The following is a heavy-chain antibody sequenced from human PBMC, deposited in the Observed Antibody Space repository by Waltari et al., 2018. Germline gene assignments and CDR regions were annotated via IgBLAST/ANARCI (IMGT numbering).Heavy chain of an antibody. CDR2: IIPILGIA. V-gene: IGHV1-69*02. CDR3: ARGIAVAGTRNWFDP. J-gene: IGHJ5*02. Sequence: QVQLVQSGAEVKTPGSSVKVSCKASGATFSSYTISWVRQAPGHGLAGMGRIIPILGIANYAQKFQGRVTITAEKSTSTAYMELSSLRSVDTAVYYCARGIAVAGTRNWFDPWGQGTLVTVSS. CDR1: GATFSSYT. D-gene: IGHD6-19*01.